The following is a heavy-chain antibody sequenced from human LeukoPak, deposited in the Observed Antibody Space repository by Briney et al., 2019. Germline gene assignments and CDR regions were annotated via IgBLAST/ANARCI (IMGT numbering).Heavy chain of an antibody. CDR1: GFTFDDYA. Sequence: GGSLRLSCAASGFTFDDYAMHWVRQAPGKGLEWVSGISWNSGSIGYADSVKGRFTISRDNAKNSLYLQMNSLRAEDTALYYCAKAQMDVWGKGTTVTVSS. V-gene: IGHV3-9*01. CDR2: ISWNSGSI. CDR3: AKAQMDV. J-gene: IGHJ6*04.